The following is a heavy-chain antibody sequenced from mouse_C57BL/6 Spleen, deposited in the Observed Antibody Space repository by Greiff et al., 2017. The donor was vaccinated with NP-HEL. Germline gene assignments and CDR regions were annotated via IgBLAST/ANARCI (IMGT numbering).Heavy chain of an antibody. J-gene: IGHJ3*01. D-gene: IGHD2-4*01. V-gene: IGHV1-15*01. CDR1: GYTFSDYE. Sequence: QVQLQQSGAELVRPGASVTLSCKASGYTFSDYEMHWVKQTPVHGLEWIGAIDPETGGTAYNQKFKGKAILTADKSSSTAYMELRSLTSEDSAVYYCPPIYYDYEGAYWGQGTLVTVSA. CDR3: PPIYYDYEGAY. CDR2: IDPETGGT.